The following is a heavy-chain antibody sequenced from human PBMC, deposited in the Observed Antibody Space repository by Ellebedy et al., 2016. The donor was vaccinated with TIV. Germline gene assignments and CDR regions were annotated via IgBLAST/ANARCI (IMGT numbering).Heavy chain of an antibody. CDR1: GYTFTKYW. CDR3: ARPITPVDWLLVFDY. D-gene: IGHD3-9*01. CDR2: IYPGDSDT. J-gene: IGHJ4*02. V-gene: IGHV5-51*01. Sequence: GESLKISCKGSGYTFTKYWIGWVRQMPGKGLEWMGIIYPGDSDTRYRPSFQGQVTISADKSISTAYLQWSSLKASDTAMYYCARPITPVDWLLVFDYWGQGTLVTVSS.